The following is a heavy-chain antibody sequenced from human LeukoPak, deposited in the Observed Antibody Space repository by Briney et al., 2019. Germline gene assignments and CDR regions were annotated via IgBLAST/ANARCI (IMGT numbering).Heavy chain of an antibody. CDR3: ARGVLRFFEWLPTLDY. CDR1: GGSISSGSYY. Sequence: SQTLSLTCTVSGGSISSGSYYWSWIRQPAGKGLEWIGRIYTSGSTNYNPSLKSRVTISVDTSKNQFSLKLSSVTAADTAVYYCARGVLRFFEWLPTLDYWGQGTLVTVSS. D-gene: IGHD3-3*01. J-gene: IGHJ4*02. V-gene: IGHV4-61*02. CDR2: IYTSGST.